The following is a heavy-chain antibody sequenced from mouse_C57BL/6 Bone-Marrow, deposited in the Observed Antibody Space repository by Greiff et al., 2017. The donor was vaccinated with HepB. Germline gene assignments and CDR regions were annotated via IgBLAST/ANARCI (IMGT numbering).Heavy chain of an antibody. J-gene: IGHJ1*03. V-gene: IGHV1-64*01. Sequence: QVQLQQSGAELVKPGASVKLSCKASGYTFTSYWMHWVKQRPGQGLEWIGMIHPNSGSTNYNEKFKSKATLTVDKSSSTAYMQLSSLTSEDSAVYYCAREEVVITAVVERFDVWGTGTTVTVSS. D-gene: IGHD1-1*01. CDR1: GYTFTSYW. CDR2: IHPNSGST. CDR3: AREEVVITAVVERFDV.